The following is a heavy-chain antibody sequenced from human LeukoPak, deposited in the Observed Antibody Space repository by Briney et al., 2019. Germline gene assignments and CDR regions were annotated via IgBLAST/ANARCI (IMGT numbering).Heavy chain of an antibody. J-gene: IGHJ4*02. D-gene: IGHD5-24*01. CDR2: VCHGVT. CDR1: GVFISSVYH. CDR3: ARGGARSREGYNSELDN. V-gene: IGHV4-38-2*01. Sequence: SETLSLTCAVEGVFISSVYHWGWIRQPPGKGLEWIGTVCHGVTYYDPSLKSRVSISADTSKNLFSLNLSSVTAADTAVYYCARGGARSREGYNSELDNWGQGTLVTVSS.